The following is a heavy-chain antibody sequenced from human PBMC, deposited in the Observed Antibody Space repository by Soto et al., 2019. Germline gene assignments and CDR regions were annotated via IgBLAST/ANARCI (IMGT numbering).Heavy chain of an antibody. Sequence: QVQLVESGGGLVKPGGSLRLSCAASGFTFSDYYMSWIRQAPGKGLEWVSYISSSSSYTNYADSVKGRFTISRDNAKNSLYLQMNRLRAEDTAVYYCAGEGIAVAAPYYYYGMDVWGQGTTVTVSS. J-gene: IGHJ6*02. V-gene: IGHV3-11*05. CDR3: AGEGIAVAAPYYYYGMDV. CDR1: GFTFSDYY. D-gene: IGHD6-19*01. CDR2: ISSSSSYT.